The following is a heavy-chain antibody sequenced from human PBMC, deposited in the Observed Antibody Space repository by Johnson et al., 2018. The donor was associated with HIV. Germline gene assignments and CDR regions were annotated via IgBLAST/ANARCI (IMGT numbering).Heavy chain of an antibody. Sequence: QVQLVESGGGLVKPGGSLRLSCAASGFTFSDYYMSWIRQGTGQGLEWVSYISSSGNNIYSAASVQGRFTISRDNAKNSLYLQMNSLRAEDTAVYYCARQKRYWRNAFDIWGQGTIFTVSS. CDR2: ISSSGNNI. CDR1: GFTFSDYY. J-gene: IGHJ3*02. V-gene: IGHV3-11*04. CDR3: ARQKRYWRNAFDI. D-gene: IGHD3-9*01.